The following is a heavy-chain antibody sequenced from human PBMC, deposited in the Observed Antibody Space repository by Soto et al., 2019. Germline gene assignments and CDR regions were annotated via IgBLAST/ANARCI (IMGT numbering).Heavy chain of an antibody. CDR2: IYPGDSDT. CDR3: ARHGLRGIAAPGLYYGMDV. V-gene: IGHV5-51*01. CDR1: GYSFTSYW. J-gene: IGHJ6*02. Sequence: PXESLKISFKGSGYSFTSYWIGWVRQIPGKGLEWMGIIYPGDSDTRYSPSFQGQVTISADKSISTAYLQWSSLKASDTAMYYCARHGLRGIAAPGLYYGMDVWGQGTTVTVSS. D-gene: IGHD6-13*01.